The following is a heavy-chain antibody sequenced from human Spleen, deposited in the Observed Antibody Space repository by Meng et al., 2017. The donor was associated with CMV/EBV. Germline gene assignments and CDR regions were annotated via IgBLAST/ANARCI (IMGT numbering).Heavy chain of an antibody. CDR1: GFTFSNYP. CDR2: TSYDGSTK. J-gene: IGHJ4*02. Sequence: LSCAASGFTFSNYPMNWVRQAPGKGLEWVAITSYDGSTKYYADSVKGRFTISRDNSRTTLFLQMNSLRPEDTAVYYCARDRHLTIDYWGQGTLVTVSS. V-gene: IGHV3-30*04. CDR3: ARDRHLTIDY.